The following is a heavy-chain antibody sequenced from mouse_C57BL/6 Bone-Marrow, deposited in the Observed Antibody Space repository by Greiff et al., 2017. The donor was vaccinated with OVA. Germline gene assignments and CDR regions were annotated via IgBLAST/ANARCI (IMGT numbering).Heavy chain of an antibody. D-gene: IGHD1-1*01. CDR1: GFTFTDYY. CDR3: ASFPLTTVASMDY. CDR2: IRHKANGYTP. J-gene: IGHJ4*01. V-gene: IGHV7-3*01. Sequence: EVKLMESGGGLVQPGGSLSLSCAASGFTFTDYYMSWVRQPPGTALEWLGFIRHKANGYTPEYSASVKGRFTISRDHSQSILYLQMNALRAEDSATYYCASFPLTTVASMDYWGQGTSVTVSS.